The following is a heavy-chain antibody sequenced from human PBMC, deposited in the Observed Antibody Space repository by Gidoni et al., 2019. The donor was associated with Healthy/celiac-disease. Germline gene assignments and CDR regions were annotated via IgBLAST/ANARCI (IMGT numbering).Heavy chain of an antibody. CDR3: ARVWRRKGPGRYCTNGICKYYFDY. V-gene: IGHV4-34*01. CDR2: INHSGST. D-gene: IGHD2-8*01. Sequence: QVQLQQWGAGLLMPSETLSLTCAVYGGSFSAYYWNWIRQPPGKGREWIGDINHSGSTNYNPSLKGRVTISVDTSKNQFSLNLSSVTAADTAVYFCARVWRRKGPGRYCTNGICKYYFDYWGQGTLVTVSS. J-gene: IGHJ4*02. CDR1: GGSFSAYY.